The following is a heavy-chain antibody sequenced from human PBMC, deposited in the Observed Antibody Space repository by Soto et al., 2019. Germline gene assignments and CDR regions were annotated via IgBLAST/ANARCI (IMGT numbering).Heavy chain of an antibody. V-gene: IGHV3-21*01. Sequence: GGSLRLSCAASGFTFSSYSMNWVRQAPGKXLEWVSSISSSSSYIYDADSVKGRFTISRDDAKNSLYLQMNSLRAEDTGVYYCARDLYDILTGYNYGMDVWGQGNTVTVSS. J-gene: IGHJ6*02. D-gene: IGHD3-9*01. CDR1: GFTFSSYS. CDR2: ISSSSSYI. CDR3: ARDLYDILTGYNYGMDV.